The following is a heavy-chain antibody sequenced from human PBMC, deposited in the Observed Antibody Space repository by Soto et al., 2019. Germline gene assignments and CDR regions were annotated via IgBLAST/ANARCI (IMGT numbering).Heavy chain of an antibody. CDR3: ARVVDYCDPYYYYGMDV. CDR2: ISCSSSYI. Sequence: DVQLVESGGGLVKPGESLRLSCAASGFTFSPYSMNWVRQAPGKGLEWVSSISCSSSYIYYADSVKGRFTISRDNAKNSRYLQMTSLRAEDTAVYYCARVVDYCDPYYYYGMDVWGQGTTVTVSS. D-gene: IGHD3-22*01. V-gene: IGHV3-21*01. J-gene: IGHJ6*02. CDR1: GFTFSPYS.